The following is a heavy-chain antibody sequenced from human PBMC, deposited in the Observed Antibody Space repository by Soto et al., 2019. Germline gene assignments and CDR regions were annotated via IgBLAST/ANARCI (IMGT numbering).Heavy chain of an antibody. Sequence: GASVKVSCKASGYTFTSYYMHWVRQAPGQGLEWMGIINPSGGSTSYAQKFQGRVTMTRDTSTSTVYMELSSLRSEDTAVYYCAGEEKYCVFWSRSGDWFHPWGLETLVTFS. V-gene: IGHV1-46*03. CDR2: INPSGGST. J-gene: IGHJ5*02. D-gene: IGHD3-3*01. CDR3: AGEEKYCVFWSRSGDWFHP. CDR1: GYTFTSYY.